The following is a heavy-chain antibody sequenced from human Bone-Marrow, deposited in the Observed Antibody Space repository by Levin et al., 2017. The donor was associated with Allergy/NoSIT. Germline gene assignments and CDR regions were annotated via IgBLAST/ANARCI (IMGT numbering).Heavy chain of an antibody. CDR2: ISSGSSTI. CDR1: GFTFSSYS. D-gene: IGHD2-8*01. J-gene: IGHJ4*02. V-gene: IGHV3-48*01. CDR3: ARRYCSNGVCFLDY. Sequence: GESLKISCAASGFTFSSYSMNWVRQAPGKGLEWVSYISSGSSTIYYADSVRGRFTISRDNAENSLFLQMNSQRAEDTAVYYCARRYCSNGVCFLDYWGQGTLVTVSS.